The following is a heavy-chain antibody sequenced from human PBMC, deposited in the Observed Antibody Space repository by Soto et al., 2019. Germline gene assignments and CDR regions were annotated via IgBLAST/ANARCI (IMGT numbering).Heavy chain of an antibody. CDR2: INPSGGST. J-gene: IGHJ6*02. Sequence: ASVKVSCKASGYTFTSYYMHWVRQAPGQGLEWMGIINPSGGSTTYAQKFQGRVTMTRDTSTSTVYMELSSLRSEDTAVYYCARGDTGTTPYYYYYGMDVWGQGTTVTVSS. CDR1: GYTFTSYY. V-gene: IGHV1-46*01. CDR3: ARGDTGTTPYYYYYGMDV. D-gene: IGHD1-7*01.